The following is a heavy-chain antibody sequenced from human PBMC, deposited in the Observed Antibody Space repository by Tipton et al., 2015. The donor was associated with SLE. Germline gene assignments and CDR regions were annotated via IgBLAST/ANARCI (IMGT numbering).Heavy chain of an antibody. V-gene: IGHV1-69*17. D-gene: IGHD2-21*02. J-gene: IGHJ4*02. Sequence: QVQLVQSGPEVKKPGSSVKVSCKASGGTLATYAITWVRQAPGQGLEWMGGIIPIVDVTNYAQEFQGRVTITADKSTTTIYMELTSLRSEDTAVYYCAILPQQTVVVTGDHWGQGTLVTVSS. CDR1: GGTLATYA. CDR2: IIPIVDVT. CDR3: AILPQQTVVVTGDH.